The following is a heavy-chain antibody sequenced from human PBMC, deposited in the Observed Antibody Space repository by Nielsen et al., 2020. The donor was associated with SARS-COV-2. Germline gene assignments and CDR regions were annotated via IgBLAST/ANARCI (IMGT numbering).Heavy chain of an antibody. CDR1: GFPFDTYA. D-gene: IGHD6-6*01. V-gene: IGHV3-48*02. Sequence: GGSLRLSCAASGFPFDTYAMNWVRQAPGKGLEWVSSISASSLNIRYAASVEGRFTVSRDNAKNSLYLQLNNLRDEDTAVYYCASDPSYVSSWVYYYDYWGQGTPVTVSS. J-gene: IGHJ4*02. CDR3: ASDPSYVSSWVYYYDY. CDR2: ISASSLNI.